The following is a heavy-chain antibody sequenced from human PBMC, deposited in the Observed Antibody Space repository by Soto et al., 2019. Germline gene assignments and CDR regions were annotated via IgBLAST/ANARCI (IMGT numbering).Heavy chain of an antibody. CDR3: ARGDPKYYDFWSGFPLDF. CDR2: ISDSGRT. D-gene: IGHD3-3*01. J-gene: IGHJ4*02. CDR1: GVYLSSYF. V-gene: IGHV4-59*01. Sequence: SVTMSLTCTVSGVYLSSYFWSWIRKTTGKGLDWIAYISDSGRTNYNPSLKSRVTMSVDTSKSQFSLKLSSLTAADTAVYFCARGDPKYYDFWSGFPLDFWGQGAPVTVSS.